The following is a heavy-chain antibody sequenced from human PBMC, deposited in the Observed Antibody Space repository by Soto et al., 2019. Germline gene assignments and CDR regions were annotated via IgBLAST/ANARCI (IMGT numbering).Heavy chain of an antibody. J-gene: IGHJ4*02. CDR2: IYHSGST. CDR1: GYSISSAYY. Sequence: ETLSLTCAVSGYSISSAYYWGWIRQPPGKGLEWIGNIYHSGSTYYNPSLKSRVTISVDTSKNQFFLNLSSVTAADTSMYYCVRERAGGPIDYWGQGTLVTVSS. CDR3: VRERAGGPIDY. V-gene: IGHV4-38-2*02.